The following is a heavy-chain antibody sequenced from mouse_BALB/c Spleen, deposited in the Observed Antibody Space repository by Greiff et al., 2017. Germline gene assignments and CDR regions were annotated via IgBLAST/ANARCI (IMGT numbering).Heavy chain of an antibody. CDR2: IWAGGST. V-gene: IGHV2-9*02. CDR3: VLWSGGAMDY. Sequence: VKLMESGPGLVAPSQSLSITCTVSGFSLTSYGVHWVRQPPGKGLEWLGVIWAGGSTNYNSALMSRLSISKDNSKSQVFLKMNSLQTDDTAMYYCVLWSGGAMDYWGQGTSVTVSS. D-gene: IGHD1-1*02. J-gene: IGHJ4*01. CDR1: GFSLTSYG.